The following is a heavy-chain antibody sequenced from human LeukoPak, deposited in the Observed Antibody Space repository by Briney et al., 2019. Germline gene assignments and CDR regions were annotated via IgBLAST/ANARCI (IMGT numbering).Heavy chain of an antibody. V-gene: IGHV4-39*01. Sequence: SETLSLTCTVSGGSISRSTYYWDWIRQPPGEGLEWIGSLYYSGSTYYNPSLKTRVTISVDTSKNQFSLKLSSVTAAGTAVYYCARHGPRIAATGANFDYWGQGTLVTVPS. CDR2: LYYSGST. CDR1: GGSISRSTYY. D-gene: IGHD6-13*01. CDR3: ARHGPRIAATGANFDY. J-gene: IGHJ4*02.